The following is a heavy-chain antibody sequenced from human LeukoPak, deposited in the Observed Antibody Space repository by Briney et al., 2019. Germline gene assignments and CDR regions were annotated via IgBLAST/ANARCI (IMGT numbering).Heavy chain of an antibody. CDR1: GGSVSSYY. CDR2: IDHSGST. Sequence: SETLSLTCTVSGGSVSSYYWSWIRQPPGKGLEWIGEIDHSGSTNYNPSLKSRVTISVDTSKNQFSLKLSSVTAADTAVYYCARRNCSSGSCYFFGYWGQGTLVTVSS. V-gene: IGHV4-34*01. J-gene: IGHJ4*02. CDR3: ARRNCSSGSCYFFGY. D-gene: IGHD2-15*01.